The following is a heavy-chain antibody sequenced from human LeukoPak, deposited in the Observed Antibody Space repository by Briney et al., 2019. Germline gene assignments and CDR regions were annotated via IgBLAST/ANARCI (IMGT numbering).Heavy chain of an antibody. V-gene: IGHV3-23*01. J-gene: IGHJ4*02. D-gene: IGHD2-2*01. CDR2: ISGSGGST. Sequence: EPGGSLRLSCAASGFTFSSYSMSWVRQAPGKGLEWVSGISGSGGSTDYADSVKGRFTISRDNSKNTLYLQMNSLRAEDTAVYYCAKDPGYQVVYCFDYWGQGTLVTVSS. CDR1: GFTFSSYS. CDR3: AKDPGYQVVYCFDY.